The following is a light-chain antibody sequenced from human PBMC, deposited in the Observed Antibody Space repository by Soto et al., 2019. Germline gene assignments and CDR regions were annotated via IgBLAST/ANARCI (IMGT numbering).Light chain of an antibody. CDR1: QSLLHSNGYNY. J-gene: IGKJ1*01. V-gene: IGKV2-28*01. CDR3: MQALQTPPT. Sequence: DIVMTQSPLSLPVTPGEPASISCRSSQSLLHSNGYNYLDWYLQKPGQSPQLLIYLGSNRASGVHDRFSGSGSGTDFTLKISRVEAEEVGVYYCMQALQTPPTFGQGTKVEIK. CDR2: LGS.